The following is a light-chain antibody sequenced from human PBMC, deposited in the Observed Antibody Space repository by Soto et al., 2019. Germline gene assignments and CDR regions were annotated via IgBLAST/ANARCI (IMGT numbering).Light chain of an antibody. CDR2: KAS. V-gene: IGKV1-5*03. CDR3: QQRNNWPLT. J-gene: IGKJ4*02. Sequence: IQMTESPSSVSASVGDRFTITCRASQSISSWLAWYQQKPGKAPKLLIYKASSLESGVPSRFSGSGSGTEFTLTISSLEPEDFAVYYCQQRNNWPLTFGGGTKVDIK. CDR1: QSISSW.